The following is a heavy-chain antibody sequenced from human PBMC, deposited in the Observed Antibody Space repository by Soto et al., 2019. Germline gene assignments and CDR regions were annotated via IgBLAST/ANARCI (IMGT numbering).Heavy chain of an antibody. V-gene: IGHV4-39*01. CDR1: GGSISSYY. CDR3: ARGGSSGWYGMDV. D-gene: IGHD6-19*01. Sequence: PSETLSLTCTVSGGSISSYYWGWIRQPPGKGLEWIGSIYYSGSTYYNPSLKSRVTISVDTSKNQFSLKLSSVTAADTAVYYCARGGSSGWYGMDVWGQGTTVTVSS. CDR2: IYYSGST. J-gene: IGHJ6*02.